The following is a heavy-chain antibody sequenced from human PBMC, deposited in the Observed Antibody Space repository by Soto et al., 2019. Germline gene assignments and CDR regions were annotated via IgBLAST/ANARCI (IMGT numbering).Heavy chain of an antibody. CDR3: ARHLRYFDWLHYYYGMDV. V-gene: IGHV4-61*01. D-gene: IGHD3-9*01. CDR1: GGSISSGSYY. Sequence: LSLTCTVSGGSISSGSYYWSWIRQPPGKGLEWIGYIYYSGSTNYNPSLKSRVTISVDTSKNQFSLKLSSVTAADTAVYYCARHLRYFDWLHYYYGMDVWGQGTTVTVSS. J-gene: IGHJ6*02. CDR2: IYYSGST.